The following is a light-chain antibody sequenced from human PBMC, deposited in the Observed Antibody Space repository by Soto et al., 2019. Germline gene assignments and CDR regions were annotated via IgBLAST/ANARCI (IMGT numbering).Light chain of an antibody. V-gene: IGKV1-27*01. Sequence: DIQMTQSPSSLSASVGDRVTITCRASQGISNYLAWYQQKPGKVPKLLIYAASTLQSGVPSRFSGSGSGTDFTLTISSLQPEDVATYYCQMYNSAPRITFGQGTRLEIK. CDR2: AAS. J-gene: IGKJ5*01. CDR3: QMYNSAPRIT. CDR1: QGISNY.